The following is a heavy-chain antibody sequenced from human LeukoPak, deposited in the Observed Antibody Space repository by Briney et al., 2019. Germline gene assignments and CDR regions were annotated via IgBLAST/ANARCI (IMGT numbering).Heavy chain of an antibody. CDR2: MNPNSGNT. V-gene: IGHV1-8*01. J-gene: IGHJ6*03. D-gene: IGHD6-19*01. CDR3: ARGLSSGWYYYYYYMDV. CDR1: GYTFTSYD. Sequence: ASVKVSCKASGYTFTSYDINWVRQATGQGLEWMGWMNPNSGNTGYAQKFQGRVTMTRNTSISTAYMELSSLRSEDTAEYYCARGLSSGWYYYYYYMDVWGKGTTVTVSS.